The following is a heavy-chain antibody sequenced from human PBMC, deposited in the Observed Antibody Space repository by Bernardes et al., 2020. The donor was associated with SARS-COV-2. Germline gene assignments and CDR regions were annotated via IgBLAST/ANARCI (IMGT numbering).Heavy chain of an antibody. CDR3: ARDSPGYCSSNGCYVPSDK. CDR1: GFTFTSYG. Sequence: GGSLRLSCEASGFTFTSYGMNWVRQAPGKGLEWVAAISHSGNRKSYADSVEGRFTISRDNFENTVFLEMNSLRHDDTAVYYCARDSPGYCSSNGCYVPSDKWGQGTLVTVSS. D-gene: IGHD2-2*01. CDR2: ISHSGNRK. V-gene: IGHV3-23*01. J-gene: IGHJ1*01.